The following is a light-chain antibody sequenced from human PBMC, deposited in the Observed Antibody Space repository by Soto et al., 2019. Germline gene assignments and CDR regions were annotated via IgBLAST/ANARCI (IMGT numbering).Light chain of an antibody. CDR2: GVT. V-gene: IGLV2-14*03. J-gene: IGLJ1*01. CDR3: SSFTSASTRI. Sequence: QSALTQPASVSGSPGQSISIPCTGTSSDIGAFNFVSWYQQHPGKAHKVLIYGVTNRPSGVDYRFSGSKSGNTASLIISGLRPEDEADYYCSSFTSASTRIFGTGTKLTVL. CDR1: SSDIGAFNF.